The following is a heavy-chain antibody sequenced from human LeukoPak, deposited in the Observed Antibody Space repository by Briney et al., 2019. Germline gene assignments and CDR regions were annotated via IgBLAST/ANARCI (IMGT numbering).Heavy chain of an antibody. CDR2: ISSSSSYI. J-gene: IGHJ5*02. Sequence: GGSLRLSCAASGFTFSSYSMNWVRQAPGKGLEWVSSISSSSSYIYYADSVKGRLTISRDNAKNSLYLQMNSLRAEDTAVYYCARDRIAAAGGGFDPWGQGTLVTVSS. CDR3: ARDRIAAAGGGFDP. CDR1: GFTFSSYS. D-gene: IGHD6-13*01. V-gene: IGHV3-21*01.